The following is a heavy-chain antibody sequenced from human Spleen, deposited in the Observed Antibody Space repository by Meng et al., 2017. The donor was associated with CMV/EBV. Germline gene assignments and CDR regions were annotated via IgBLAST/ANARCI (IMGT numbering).Heavy chain of an antibody. D-gene: IGHD5-12*01. V-gene: IGHV1-2*02. CDR2: INPNSGGT. CDR1: GYTFTDYH. J-gene: IGHJ6*02. CDR3: ARDSSWLRLDSFDGMDV. Sequence: ASVKVSCKASGYTFTDYHMHWVRQAPGQGLEWMGWINPNSGGTDYAPKFQGRVTMTRDTSIGTAYMELSSLRSEDTAVYYCARDSSWLRLDSFDGMDVWGQGTTVTVSS.